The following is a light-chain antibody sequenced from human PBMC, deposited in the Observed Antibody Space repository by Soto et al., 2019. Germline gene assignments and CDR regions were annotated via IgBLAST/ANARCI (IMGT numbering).Light chain of an antibody. V-gene: IGKV3-15*01. Sequence: EIVMTQSPATLSVSPGERATLSCRASQSVSSNLAWYQQKPGQAPRLLIYGVSTRATGIPARFSGSRSGTEFTLTISSLQSEDFVVYYCQQYNNWPLTFGGGTKVEIK. CDR1: QSVSSN. CDR3: QQYNNWPLT. J-gene: IGKJ4*01. CDR2: GVS.